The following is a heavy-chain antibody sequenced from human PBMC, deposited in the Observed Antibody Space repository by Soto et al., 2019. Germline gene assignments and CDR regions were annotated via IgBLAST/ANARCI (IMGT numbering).Heavy chain of an antibody. J-gene: IGHJ4*02. D-gene: IGHD1-26*01. V-gene: IGHV1-2*02. CDR3: ARDSYSGSYVH. CDR1: GYTFTAYS. Sequence: ASVKVSCKASGYTFTAYSIHWLRQAPGQGLEWMGWINPNDGDTNYAQNFQDRVTMTSDTSITTVSIDLSRLTSDDTAVYFCARDSYSGSYVHWGQGTLVTV. CDR2: INPNDGDT.